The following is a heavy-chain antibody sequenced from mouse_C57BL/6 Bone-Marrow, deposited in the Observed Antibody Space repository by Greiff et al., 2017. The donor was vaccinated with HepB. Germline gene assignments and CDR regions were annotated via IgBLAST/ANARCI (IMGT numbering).Heavy chain of an antibody. CDR2: ITHSGET. J-gene: IGHJ2*01. CDR3: AGEFITTVVATGFDY. D-gene: IGHD1-1*01. Sequence: VQVVESGPGLVKPSQSLFLTCSITGFPITSGYYWIWIRQSPGKPLEWMGYITHSGETFYNPSLQSPISITRETSKNQFFLQLNSVTTEDTAMYYCAGEFITTVVATGFDYWGQGTTLTVSS. CDR1: GFPITSGYY. V-gene: IGHV12-3*01.